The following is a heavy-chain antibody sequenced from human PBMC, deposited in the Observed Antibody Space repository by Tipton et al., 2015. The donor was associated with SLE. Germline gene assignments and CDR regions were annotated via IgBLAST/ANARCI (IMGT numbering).Heavy chain of an antibody. J-gene: IGHJ4*02. Sequence: LRLSCAASGFTFDDYGMSWVRQTPGKGLEWIGNTFNDGSTYYNPSLKSRVIISLDSSKNRFSLRVTSLTAADTAVYYCATQMSPGLSQGLDYWGPGTLVIVSS. CDR2: TFNDGST. CDR1: GFTFDDYG. CDR3: ATQMSPGLSQGLDY. V-gene: IGHV4-59*08.